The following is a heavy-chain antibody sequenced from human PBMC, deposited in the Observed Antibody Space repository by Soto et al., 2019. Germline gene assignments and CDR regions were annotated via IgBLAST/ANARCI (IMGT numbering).Heavy chain of an antibody. CDR2: IRSKAYGGTT. CDR3: TRDHYYYGSGSYYNRYYFDC. D-gene: IGHD3-10*01. CDR1: GFTFGDYA. V-gene: IGHV3-49*03. Sequence: GGSLRLSCTASGFTFGDYAMSWFRQAPGKGLEWVGFIRSKAYGGTTEYAASVKGRFTISRDDSKSIAYLQMNSLKTEDTAVYYCTRDHYYYGSGSYYNRYYFDCWGQGTLVTVSS. J-gene: IGHJ4*02.